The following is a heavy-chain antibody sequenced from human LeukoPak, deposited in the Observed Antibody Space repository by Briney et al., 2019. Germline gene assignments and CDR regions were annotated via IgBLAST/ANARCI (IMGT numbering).Heavy chain of an antibody. D-gene: IGHD3-10*01. CDR3: AGYYGSGSYSGYYYVDV. Sequence: SSETLSLTCTVSGYSISSGYYWGWIRQPPGKGLEWIGSIYHSGSTYYNPSLKSRVTISVDTSKNQFSLKLSSVTAADTAVYYCAGYYGSGSYSGYYYVDVWGKGTTVTISS. CDR1: GYSISSGYY. CDR2: IYHSGST. V-gene: IGHV4-38-2*02. J-gene: IGHJ6*03.